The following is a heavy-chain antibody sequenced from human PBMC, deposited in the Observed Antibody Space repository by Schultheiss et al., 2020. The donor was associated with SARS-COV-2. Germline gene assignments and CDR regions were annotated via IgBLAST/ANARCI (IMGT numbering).Heavy chain of an antibody. D-gene: IGHD1-26*01. CDR1: GFTFSSYD. Sequence: GGSLRLSCAASGFTFSSYDMHWVRQATGKGLEWVIQISYDGSDRYYADSVKGRFTISRDNAKNSLYLQMHSLRAEDTAVYYCAREFSGSNYYDFDYWGQGTLVTVSS. CDR3: AREFSGSNYYDFDY. CDR2: ISYDGSDR. J-gene: IGHJ4*02. V-gene: IGHV3-30*07.